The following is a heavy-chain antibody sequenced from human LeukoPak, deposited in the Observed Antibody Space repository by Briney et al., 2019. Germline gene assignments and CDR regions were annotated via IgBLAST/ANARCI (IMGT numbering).Heavy chain of an antibody. CDR3: ASSGLRLRDLHYYGMDV. D-gene: IGHD3-10*01. CDR1: GFTFSSYA. J-gene: IGHJ6*02. V-gene: IGHV3-30-3*01. CDR2: ISYDGSNK. Sequence: GGSLRLSCAASGFTFSSYAMHWVRQAPGKGLEWVAVISYDGSNKYYADSVKGRFTISRDNSKNTLYLQMNSLRAEDTAVYYRASSGLRLRDLHYYGMDVWGQGTTVTVSS.